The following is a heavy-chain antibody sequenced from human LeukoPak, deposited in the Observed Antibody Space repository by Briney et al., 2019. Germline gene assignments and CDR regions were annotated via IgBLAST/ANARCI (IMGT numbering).Heavy chain of an antibody. J-gene: IGHJ4*02. CDR2: IGISSGNT. CDR3: ARDYKYAFDN. Sequence: GSLRLSCAASGFRFSDYSMNWVRQAPGKGLEWISYIGISSGNTNYADSVKGRFTISGDKAKNSLYLQMNSLRVEDTAVYYCARDYKYAFDNWGQGTLVTVSP. D-gene: IGHD5-24*01. CDR1: GFRFSDYS. V-gene: IGHV3-48*01.